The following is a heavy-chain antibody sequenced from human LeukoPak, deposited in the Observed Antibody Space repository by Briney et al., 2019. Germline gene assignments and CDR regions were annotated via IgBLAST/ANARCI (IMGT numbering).Heavy chain of an antibody. CDR1: GYTFSSYG. V-gene: IGHV1-18*01. D-gene: IGHD1-26*01. CDR2: ISVHNGDT. CDR3: ARHSGSSPHYFDY. Sequence: ASVKVSCKTSGYTFSSYGLSWVRQAPGQGLEWMGWISVHNGDTEYALKFQGRVTMTADTSTSTAYMELRSLRSDDTAVYYCARHSGSSPHYFDYWGQGTLVTVSS. J-gene: IGHJ4*02.